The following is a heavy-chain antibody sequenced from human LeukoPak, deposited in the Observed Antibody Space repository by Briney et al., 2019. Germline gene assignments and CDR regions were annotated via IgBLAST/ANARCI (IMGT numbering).Heavy chain of an antibody. CDR1: GFTFSSYG. Sequence: GGSLRLSCAASGFTFSSYGMHWVRQAPGKGLEWVAFIRYDGSNKYYADSVKGRFTISRDNSKNTLYLQMNSLRAEDTAVYYCAKMGLKLELVRGAFDIWGQGTMVTVSS. D-gene: IGHD1-1*01. J-gene: IGHJ3*02. CDR3: AKMGLKLELVRGAFDI. CDR2: IRYDGSNK. V-gene: IGHV3-30*02.